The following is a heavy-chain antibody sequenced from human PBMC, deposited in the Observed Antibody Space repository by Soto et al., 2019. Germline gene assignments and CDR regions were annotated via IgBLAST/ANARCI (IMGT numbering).Heavy chain of an antibody. CDR1: GGTFSSDS. Sequence: QVQLVQSGAEVKKPGSSVKVSCKASGGTFSSDSFSWVRQAPGQGLEWMGGIIPMFDKPIYAQKFQDRVTITADESTSTAYRQLSSLRSGDTAVYYCARSGGLDRDFNYWGQGSLVTVSS. J-gene: IGHJ4*02. V-gene: IGHV1-69*12. CDR2: IIPMFDKP. D-gene: IGHD2-15*01. CDR3: ARSGGLDRDFNY.